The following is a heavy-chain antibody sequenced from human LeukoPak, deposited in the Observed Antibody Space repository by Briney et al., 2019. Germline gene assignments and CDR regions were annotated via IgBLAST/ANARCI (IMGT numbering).Heavy chain of an antibody. CDR1: GFTFSTYW. D-gene: IGHD3-16*01. V-gene: IGHV3-74*01. CDR3: ARPAYANGMDV. J-gene: IGHJ6*02. CDR2: IKGDGSST. Sequence: PGGSLRLSCAASGFTFSTYWMHWVRQAPGKGLVWVSGIKGDGSSTPYADSVKGRFTISRDNAKNTLYLQMNSLRAEDTVVYYCARPAYANGMDVWGQGTTVTVSS.